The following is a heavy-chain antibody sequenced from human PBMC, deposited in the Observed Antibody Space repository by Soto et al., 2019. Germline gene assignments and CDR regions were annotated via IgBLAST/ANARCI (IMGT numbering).Heavy chain of an antibody. CDR1: GYTITSYH. Sequence: SSVKRYWKAAGYTITSYHMHWLRQDPRQGLEWMGIINPSGGSTSYAQKFQGRVTMTTDTSTSTAYMELRSLRSDDTAVYYCARGPRILLVPAGDQPTYNGFDPWGQGTLVTVSS. J-gene: IGHJ5*02. CDR2: INPSGGST. D-gene: IGHD2-2*01. V-gene: IGHV1-46*01. CDR3: ARGPRILLVPAGDQPTYNGFDP.